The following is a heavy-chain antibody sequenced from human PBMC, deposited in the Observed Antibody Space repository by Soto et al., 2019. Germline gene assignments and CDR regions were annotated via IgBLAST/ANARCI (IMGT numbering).Heavy chain of an antibody. J-gene: IGHJ4*02. V-gene: IGHV2-5*02. CDR2: IYWDDDK. D-gene: IGHD4-17*01. CDR1: GFSLSTSGVG. Sequence: QITLKESGATLVKPTQTLTLTCTFSGFSLSTSGVGVGWIRQPPGKALEWLALIYWDDDKGYSPSLKSRLTITKDTSKTQLVITTTNMDPVDTATYYCAHSLADFNYGADEPINSFDYWGQGTLVTVSS. CDR3: AHSLADFNYGADEPINSFDY.